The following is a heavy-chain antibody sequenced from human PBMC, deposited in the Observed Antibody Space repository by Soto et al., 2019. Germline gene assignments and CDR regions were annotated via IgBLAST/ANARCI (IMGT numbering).Heavy chain of an antibody. Sequence: GESLKISCKGSGYSFTSYWIGWVCQMPGKGLEWMGIIYPGDSDTRYSPSFQGQVTISADKSISTAYLQWSSLKASDTAMYYCARHGASGGYDWADYYYGMDVWGQGTTVTVSS. V-gene: IGHV5-51*01. CDR2: IYPGDSDT. CDR3: ARHGASGGYDWADYYYGMDV. J-gene: IGHJ6*02. D-gene: IGHD5-12*01. CDR1: GYSFTSYW.